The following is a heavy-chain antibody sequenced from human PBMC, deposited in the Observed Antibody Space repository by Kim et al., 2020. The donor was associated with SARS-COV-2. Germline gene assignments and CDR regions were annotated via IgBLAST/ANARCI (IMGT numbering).Heavy chain of an antibody. CDR1: GFTFSSYA. Sequence: GGSLRLSCAASGFTFSSYAMHWVRQAPGKGLEWVAVISYDGSNKYYADSVKGRFTISRDNSKNTLYLQMNSLRAEDTAVYYCARDKRYCSSTSCYALDYYYYYGMDVWGQGTTVTVSS. CDR2: ISYDGSNK. J-gene: IGHJ6*02. V-gene: IGHV3-30*04. CDR3: ARDKRYCSSTSCYALDYYYYYGMDV. D-gene: IGHD2-2*01.